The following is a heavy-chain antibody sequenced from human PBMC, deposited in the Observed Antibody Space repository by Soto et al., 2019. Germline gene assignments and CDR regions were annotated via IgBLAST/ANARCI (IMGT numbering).Heavy chain of an antibody. CDR1: GFTFNTYV. Sequence: EVQLLESGGGLVQPGGSLRLSCAASGFTFNTYVMNWVRQAPGKGLEWVSTISCSGDKTHYADSVKGRFTISRDNSRDTLFLKINSLRADDAAVYYCARRARTATTNWGAFDVWGQGTMVTVSS. CDR3: ARRARTATTNWGAFDV. V-gene: IGHV3-23*01. CDR2: ISCSGDKT. J-gene: IGHJ3*01. D-gene: IGHD1-7*01.